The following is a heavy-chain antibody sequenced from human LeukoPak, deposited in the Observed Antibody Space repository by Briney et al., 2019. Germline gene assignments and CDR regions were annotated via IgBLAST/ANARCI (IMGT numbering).Heavy chain of an antibody. CDR1: GFTFSSYA. CDR2: ISGSGGST. CDR3: AKRYGSGSYGYLDY. D-gene: IGHD3-10*01. V-gene: IGHV3-23*01. Sequence: PGGSLRLSCAASGFTFSSYAMSWVRQAPGKGLEWVSAISGSGGSTYYADSVKGRFTISRDNSKNTPYLQMNSLRAEDTAVYYCAKRYGSGSYGYLDYWGQGTLVTVSS. J-gene: IGHJ4*02.